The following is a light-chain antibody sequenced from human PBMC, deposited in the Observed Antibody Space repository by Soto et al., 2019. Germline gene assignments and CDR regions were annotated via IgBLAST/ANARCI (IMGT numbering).Light chain of an antibody. J-gene: IGKJ4*01. V-gene: IGKV1-16*01. Sequence: DVQMTQSPSSLSASVGDRVTITCRASQGISNYLAWFQQQPGKAPKSLIYVISSLRSGVPSRFSGRGSGTEFTLTISNLQPEDCATYYCQQYNHYPVTFGGGTKVEMK. CDR2: VIS. CDR1: QGISNY. CDR3: QQYNHYPVT.